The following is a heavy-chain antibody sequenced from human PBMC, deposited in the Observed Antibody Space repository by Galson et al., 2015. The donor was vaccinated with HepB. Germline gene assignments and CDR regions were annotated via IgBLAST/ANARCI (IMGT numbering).Heavy chain of an antibody. CDR2: INAGNGNT. V-gene: IGHV1-3*01. CDR3: ARDGYGSGSYYMAYYYGMDV. CDR1: GYTFTSYA. J-gene: IGHJ6*02. Sequence: SVKVSCKASGYTFTSYAMHWVRQAPGQRLEWMGWINAGNGNTKYSQKFQGRVTITRDTSASTAYMELSSLRSEDTAVYYCARDGYGSGSYYMAYYYGMDVWGQVTTVTVSS. D-gene: IGHD3-10*01.